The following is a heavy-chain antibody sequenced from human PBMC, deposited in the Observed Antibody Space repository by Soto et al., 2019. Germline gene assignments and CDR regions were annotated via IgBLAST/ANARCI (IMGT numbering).Heavy chain of an antibody. J-gene: IGHJ6*02. V-gene: IGHV1-69*13. CDR3: ARGPRTYYDFWSGQTPNYYYGMDV. CDR2: IIPIFGTA. Sequence: SVEVSCKASGGTFSSYAISWVRQAPGQGLEWMGGIIPIFGTANYAQKFQGRVTITADESTSTAYMELSSLRSEDTAVYYCARGPRTYYDFWSGQTPNYYYGMDVWGQGTTVTVSS. CDR1: GGTFSSYA. D-gene: IGHD3-3*01.